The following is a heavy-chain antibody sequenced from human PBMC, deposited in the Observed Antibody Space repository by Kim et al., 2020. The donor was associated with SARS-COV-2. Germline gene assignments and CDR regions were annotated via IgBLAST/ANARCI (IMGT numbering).Heavy chain of an antibody. Sequence: YAVAEAGPATGKRLGLVSSIRGSGRSTYYTGAVKGRYSISTDSSEKTLYVQMNGMRAEDSAGYYCAKVMVGDIVVVPAPREWGGVDYWGQGTLVTVSS. V-gene: IGHV3-23*01. CDR2: IRGSGRST. CDR1: YA. J-gene: IGHJ4*02. CDR3: AKVMVGDIVVVPAPREWGGVDY. D-gene: IGHD2-2*01.